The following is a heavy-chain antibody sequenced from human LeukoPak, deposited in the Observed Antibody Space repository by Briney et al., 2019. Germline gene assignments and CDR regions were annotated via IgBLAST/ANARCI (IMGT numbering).Heavy chain of an antibody. Sequence: GASVKVSCKASGYTFTSYGISWVRQAPGQGLEWMGWITTYNGNTNYAQNLQGRFTFTTDTSTSTAYMELRSLRSDDTAVDYCARGSAAVVPAAIGMDAPFDYWGQGTLVTVSS. J-gene: IGHJ4*02. CDR3: ARGSAAVVPAAIGMDAPFDY. D-gene: IGHD2-2*01. CDR2: ITTYNGNT. V-gene: IGHV1-18*01. CDR1: GYTFTSYG.